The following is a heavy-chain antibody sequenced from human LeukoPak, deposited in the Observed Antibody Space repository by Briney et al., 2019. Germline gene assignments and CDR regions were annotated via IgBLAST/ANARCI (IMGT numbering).Heavy chain of an antibody. CDR1: GFTFSNAW. CDR2: IKSKTDGGTT. D-gene: IGHD2-2*01. CDR3: TTEYCSSTSCANFDY. V-gene: IGHV3-15*01. Sequence: PGGSLRLSCAASGFTFSNAWMSWVRQAPGKGLEWVGRIKSKTDGGTTDYAAPVKGRFTISRDDSKNTLYLQMNSLKTEDTAVYYCTTEYCSSTSCANFDYWGQGTLVTVSS. J-gene: IGHJ4*02.